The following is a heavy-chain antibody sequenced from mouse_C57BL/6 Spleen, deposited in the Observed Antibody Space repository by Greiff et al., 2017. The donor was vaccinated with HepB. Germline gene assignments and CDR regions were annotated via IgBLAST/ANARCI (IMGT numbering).Heavy chain of an antibody. CDR2: IDPNSGGT. D-gene: IGHD1-1*01. CDR3: ARGYYGSRDYYAMDY. Sequence: QVHVKQSGAELVKPGASVKLSCKASGYTFTSYWMHWVKQRPGRGLEWIGRIDPNSGGTKYNEKFKSKATLTVDKPSSTAYMQLSSLTSEDSAVYYCARGYYGSRDYYAMDYWGQRTSVTVSS. J-gene: IGHJ4*01. V-gene: IGHV1-72*01. CDR1: GYTFTSYW.